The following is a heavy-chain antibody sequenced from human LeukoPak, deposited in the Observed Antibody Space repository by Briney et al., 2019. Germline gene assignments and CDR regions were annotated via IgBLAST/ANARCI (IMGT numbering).Heavy chain of an antibody. CDR2: INSDGSAK. Sequence: PGGSLRLSCAVSGFRFSSQWMTWVRQAPGTGLEWVATINSDGSAKYHVDSVKGRFTISRDNAKDLVYLLMSILRAEDTAVYYCADLGTSDCGQGTLVTVSS. D-gene: IGHD1-7*01. V-gene: IGHV3-7*01. CDR3: ADLGTSD. CDR1: GFRFSSQW. J-gene: IGHJ4*02.